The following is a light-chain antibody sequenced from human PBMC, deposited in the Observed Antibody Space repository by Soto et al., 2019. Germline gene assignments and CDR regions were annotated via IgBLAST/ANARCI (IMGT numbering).Light chain of an antibody. J-gene: IGLJ1*01. CDR1: TSDVGGYNY. Sequence: QSVLAQPRSVSGSLGQSVTISCTGTTSDVGGYNYVSWYQHHPGKAPKLIIYDVNNRPSGVPDRFSGSKSGNTASLTISGLRPEDEADYRCCSYAGSYLYVFGTGTKVTVL. CDR3: CSYAGSYLYV. CDR2: DVN. V-gene: IGLV2-11*01.